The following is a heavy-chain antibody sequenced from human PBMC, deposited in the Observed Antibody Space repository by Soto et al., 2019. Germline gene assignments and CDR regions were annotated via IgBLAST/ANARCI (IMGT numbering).Heavy chain of an antibody. CDR2: ISASSGNT. CDR1: GYSFTSYG. CDR3: VRDPQRNDY. V-gene: IGHV1-18*04. Sequence: ASVKVSCKASGYSFTSYGITWVRQAPGQELEWVGWISASSGNTDSAQNLHGRVTMTTDTSTSTAYLEVRSLTSDDTAVYYCVRDPQRNDYWGQGTLVTVSS. D-gene: IGHD6-25*01. J-gene: IGHJ4*02.